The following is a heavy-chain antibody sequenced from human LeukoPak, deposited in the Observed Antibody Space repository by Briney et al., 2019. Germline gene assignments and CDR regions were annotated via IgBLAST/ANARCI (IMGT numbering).Heavy chain of an antibody. CDR1: GFTFSSYA. CDR3: ARDLYSRGS. V-gene: IGHV3-30*14. CDR2: IAYNGSNK. D-gene: IGHD4-11*01. Sequence: GGSLRLSCAASGFTFSSYAMHWDRQAPGQELEWVAVIAYNGSNKYYADSVKGRFTISRDNSKNTLYLQMNSLRAEDTAVYYCARDLYSRGSWGQGTLVTVSS. J-gene: IGHJ4*02.